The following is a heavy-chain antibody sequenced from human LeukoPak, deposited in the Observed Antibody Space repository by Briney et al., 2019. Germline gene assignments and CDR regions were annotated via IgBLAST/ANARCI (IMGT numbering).Heavy chain of an antibody. Sequence: ASVKVSCKASGYTFTGYYLHWVRQAPGQGLEWMGCVNPNSGDTNYAQKFQGSVTMTRDTSISTVYMELSRLRSDDTAVYYCARPRLRGSGSAYYFDYWGQGTLVTVSS. V-gene: IGHV1-2*02. CDR1: GYTFTGYY. D-gene: IGHD3-10*01. CDR2: VNPNSGDT. CDR3: ARPRLRGSGSAYYFDY. J-gene: IGHJ4*02.